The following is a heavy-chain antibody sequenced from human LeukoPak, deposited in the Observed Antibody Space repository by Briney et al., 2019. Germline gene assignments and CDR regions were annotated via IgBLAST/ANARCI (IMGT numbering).Heavy chain of an antibody. Sequence: GGSLRLSCTASGFTFSSFGMHWVRQTPGKGLEWVTFIHNYETTEYYADSVKGRFTISRDNSKNTVYLQMNSLRVEDTAVYYCAKDDPTGRYLWGQGTLVAVSS. CDR2: IHNYETTE. CDR1: GFTFSSFG. J-gene: IGHJ4*02. D-gene: IGHD1-26*01. V-gene: IGHV3-30*02. CDR3: AKDDPTGRYL.